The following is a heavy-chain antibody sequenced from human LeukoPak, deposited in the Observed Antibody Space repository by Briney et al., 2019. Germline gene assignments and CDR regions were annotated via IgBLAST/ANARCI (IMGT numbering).Heavy chain of an antibody. D-gene: IGHD5-18*01. CDR2: IIPEFEET. CDR3: ASGGVTVYSYGPDY. CDR1: GGIFSKWS. J-gene: IGHJ4*02. Sequence: SVKVSCKAIGGIFSKWSISWVRQAPGQGLEWVGTIIPEFEETHYAQKLQGRVTISADDSATAAYMELSSLRSDDTAVYYCASGGVTVYSYGPDYWGQGTLVAVSS. V-gene: IGHV1-69*15.